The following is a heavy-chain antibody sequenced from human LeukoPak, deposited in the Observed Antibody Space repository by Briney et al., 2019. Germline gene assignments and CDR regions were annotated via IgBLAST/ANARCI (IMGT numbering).Heavy chain of an antibody. CDR2: IYSSGRT. Sequence: SETLSLICTVSGGSISSYYWTWIRQPPGKGLEWIGYIYSSGRTNYNPSLKSRVTLSVDTSKNQFSLKLSSVTAADTAVYYCVRLHSGGPGAVYWGQGTLVTVSS. V-gene: IGHV4-59*08. J-gene: IGHJ4*02. D-gene: IGHD1-26*01. CDR1: GGSISSYY. CDR3: VRLHSGGPGAVY.